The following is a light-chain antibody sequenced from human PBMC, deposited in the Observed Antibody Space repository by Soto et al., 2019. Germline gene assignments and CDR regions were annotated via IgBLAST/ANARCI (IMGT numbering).Light chain of an antibody. J-gene: IGLJ3*02. Sequence: QSALTQPASVSGSPGQSITISCTGTSSDVGTYNLVSWYQQHPGKAPKLMIYDGSQRPSRVSNRFSGSKSGNTASLRISGLQAEDEAVYYCCSYAGSNTWVFGGGTKVTVL. V-gene: IGLV2-23*01. CDR1: SSDVGTYNL. CDR2: DGS. CDR3: CSYAGSNTWV.